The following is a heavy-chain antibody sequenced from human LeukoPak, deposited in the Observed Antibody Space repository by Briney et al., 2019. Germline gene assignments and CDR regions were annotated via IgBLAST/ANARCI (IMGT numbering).Heavy chain of an antibody. CDR2: IYHSGST. V-gene: IGHV4-4*02. D-gene: IGHD6-13*01. CDR3: ARIPSIAAAGPFDY. Sequence: PSGTLSLTCAVSGGSISSSNWWSWVRQPPGKGLEWIGEIYHSGSTNYNPSLKSRVTISVDKSKNQFSLKLSSVTAADTAVYYCARIPSIAAAGPFDYWGQGTLVTVSS. CDR1: GGSISSSNW. J-gene: IGHJ4*02.